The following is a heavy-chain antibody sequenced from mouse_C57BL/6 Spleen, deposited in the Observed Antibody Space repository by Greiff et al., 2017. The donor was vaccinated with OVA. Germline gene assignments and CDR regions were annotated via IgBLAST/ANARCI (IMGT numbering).Heavy chain of an antibody. CDR2: ISSGSSTI. J-gene: IGHJ1*03. V-gene: IGHV5-17*01. D-gene: IGHD2-4*01. CDR3: ARRNYDYWYFDV. Sequence: EVQLVESGGGLVKPGGSLKLSCAASGFTFSDYGMHWVRQAPEKGLEWVAYISSGSSTIYYADTVTGRFTISRDNAKNTLFLQMTSLRSEDTAMYYCARRNYDYWYFDVWGTGTTVTVSA. CDR1: GFTFSDYG.